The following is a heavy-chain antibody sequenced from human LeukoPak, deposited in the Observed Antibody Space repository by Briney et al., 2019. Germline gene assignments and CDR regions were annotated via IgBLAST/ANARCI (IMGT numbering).Heavy chain of an antibody. V-gene: IGHV1-69*05. CDR3: GSLMGNRSSSPR. D-gene: IGHD6-6*01. CDR2: IIPMFGTP. Sequence: ASVKVSCKASGGTFSRYAISWVRQAPGQGLEWMGGIIPMFGTPKYAQKFQGRVTITTDESTSTAYMELSSLTSEDTTVYYCGSLMGNRSSSPRWGKGTTVTSPQ. CDR1: GGTFSRYA. J-gene: IGHJ6*04.